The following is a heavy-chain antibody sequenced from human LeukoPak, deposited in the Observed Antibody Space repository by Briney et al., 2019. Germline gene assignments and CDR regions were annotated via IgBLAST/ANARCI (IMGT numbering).Heavy chain of an antibody. J-gene: IGHJ6*02. CDR2: ISSSSYI. CDR3: ARDKLFGVVMPHKFYGMDV. V-gene: IGHV3-21*01. CDR1: GFTFSSYS. Sequence: PGGSLRLSCAASGFTFSSYSMNWVRQAPGKGLEWVSSISSSSYIYYADSVKGRFTISRDNAKNSLYLQMNSLRAEDTAVYYCARDKLFGVVMPHKFYGMDVWGQGTTVTVSS. D-gene: IGHD3-3*01.